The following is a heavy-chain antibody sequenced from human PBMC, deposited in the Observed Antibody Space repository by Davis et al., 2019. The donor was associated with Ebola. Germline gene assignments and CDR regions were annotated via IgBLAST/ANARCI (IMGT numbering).Heavy chain of an antibody. V-gene: IGHV3-30-3*01. CDR2: ITSSGSHK. D-gene: IGHD1-26*01. Sequence: PGGSLRLSCAASGFNMNGFDIYWVRQAPGKGLEWVAFITSSGSHKHYADSVEGRFTVSRDSSMNTLYLQMNSLRLEDTAVYFCARSTNNGFFYFDYWGQGTLVTVSS. CDR3: ARSTNNGFFYFDY. J-gene: IGHJ4*02. CDR1: GFNMNGFD.